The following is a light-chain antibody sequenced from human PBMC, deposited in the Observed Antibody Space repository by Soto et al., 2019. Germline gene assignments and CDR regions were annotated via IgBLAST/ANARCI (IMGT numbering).Light chain of an antibody. CDR2: AAS. CDR1: QSIANY. V-gene: IGKV1-39*01. Sequence: DIQMTQSPSSLSASVGDRVTITCRASQSIANYLNWYQQKPGKAPKLLIYAASTLQSGVPSRFSGSGSGTDSTLTISSLQPEDFATYYCQHSYTSPFTFGPGTKVDIK. CDR3: QHSYTSPFT. J-gene: IGKJ3*01.